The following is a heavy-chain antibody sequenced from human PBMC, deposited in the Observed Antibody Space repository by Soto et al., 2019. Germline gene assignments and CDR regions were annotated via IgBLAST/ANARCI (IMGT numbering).Heavy chain of an antibody. D-gene: IGHD2-15*01. CDR3: ARSLVYCSVTACPDSYLDL. V-gene: IGHV1-46*01. CDR1: GYTFTSHY. Sequence: QVQLVQSGAEAKKPGASVRISCKASGYTFTSHYIYWVRQAPGQGLEWVAIINPGGGGTTYAQKFQGRLTVTTDMSTTTSYMDLSSLRSDDTAVYYCARSLVYCSVTACPDSYLDLWGSGTLVTVSS. CDR2: INPGGGGT. J-gene: IGHJ2*01.